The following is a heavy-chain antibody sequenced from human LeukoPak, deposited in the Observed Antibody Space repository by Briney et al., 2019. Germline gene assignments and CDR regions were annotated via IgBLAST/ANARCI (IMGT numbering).Heavy chain of an antibody. D-gene: IGHD1-7*01. CDR2: IYYSGST. V-gene: IGHV4-31*03. CDR1: GGSISSGGYY. CDR3: AREHRLTGTFDY. Sequence: PSQTLSLTCTVSGGSISSGGYYWSWIRQHPGKGLEWIGYIYYSGSTYYNPSLKSRVTISVDTSKNQFSLKLSSVTAADTAVYYCAREHRLTGTFDYWGQGTLVTVSS. J-gene: IGHJ4*02.